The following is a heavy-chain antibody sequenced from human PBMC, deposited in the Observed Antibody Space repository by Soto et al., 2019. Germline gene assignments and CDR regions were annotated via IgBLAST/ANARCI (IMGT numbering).Heavy chain of an antibody. CDR1: GGSFSGYY. CDR2: INHSGST. Sequence: SETLSLTCAVYGGSFSGYYWSWIRQPPGKGLEWIGEINHSGSTNYNPSLKSRVTISVDTSKNQFSLKLSSVTAADTAVYYCARGVAAAATFDYWGQGTLVTVSS. J-gene: IGHJ4*02. V-gene: IGHV4-34*01. CDR3: ARGVAAAATFDY. D-gene: IGHD6-13*01.